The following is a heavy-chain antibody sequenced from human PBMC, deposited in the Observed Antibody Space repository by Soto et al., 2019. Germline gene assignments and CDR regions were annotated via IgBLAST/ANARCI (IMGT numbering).Heavy chain of an antibody. CDR2: IIPILGIA. J-gene: IGHJ4*02. V-gene: IGHV1-69*02. Sequence: QVQLVQSGAEVKKPGSSVKVSCKASGGTFSSYTISWVRQAPGQGLEWMGRIIPILGIANYAQKFQGRVTRTADKSTSTAYMEMSSLRSEDAAVDYCAIVGGGSCSRTRGYHWGQGTMVTVSS. CDR3: AIVGGGSCSRTRGYH. D-gene: IGHD2-2*01. CDR1: GGTFSSYT.